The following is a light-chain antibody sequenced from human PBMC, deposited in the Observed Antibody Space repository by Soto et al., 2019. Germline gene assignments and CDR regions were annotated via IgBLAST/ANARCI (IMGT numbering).Light chain of an antibody. CDR1: QSVSSY. V-gene: IGKV3-11*01. CDR2: DAS. CDR3: QQRSKWPIT. Sequence: PGERATLSCRASQSVSSYLAWYQQKPGQAPRLLIYDASNRATGIPARFSGSGSGTDFTLTISSLEPEDFAVYYCQQRSKWPITFGQGTRLEIK. J-gene: IGKJ5*01.